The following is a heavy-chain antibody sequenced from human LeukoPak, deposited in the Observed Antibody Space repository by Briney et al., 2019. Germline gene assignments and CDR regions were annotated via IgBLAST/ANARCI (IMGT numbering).Heavy chain of an antibody. V-gene: IGHV3-20*04. CDR3: AKEVITMIVVVDY. J-gene: IGHJ4*02. CDR1: GFTFDDYG. CDR2: INWNGGST. Sequence: GGSLRLSCAASGFTFDDYGMSWVRQAPGKGLEWVSGINWNGGSTGYADSVKGRFIISRDNSKNTLYLQMNSLRAEDTAVYYCAKEVITMIVVVDYWGQGTLVTVSS. D-gene: IGHD3-22*01.